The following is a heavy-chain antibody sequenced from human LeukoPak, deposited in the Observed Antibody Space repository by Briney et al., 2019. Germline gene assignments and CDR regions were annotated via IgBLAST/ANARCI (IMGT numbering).Heavy chain of an antibody. CDR2: IYYSGST. Sequence: SETLSLTCAVSGGSISSSHDQWVWIRQAPGKGLEWIGYIYYSGSTNYNPSLKSRVTISVDTSKNQFSLKLSSVTAADTAVYYCARGFLEWPAYYYYMDVWGKGTTATVSS. D-gene: IGHD3-3*01. J-gene: IGHJ6*03. CDR3: ARGFLEWPAYYYYMDV. V-gene: IGHV4-61*05. CDR1: GGSISSSHDQ.